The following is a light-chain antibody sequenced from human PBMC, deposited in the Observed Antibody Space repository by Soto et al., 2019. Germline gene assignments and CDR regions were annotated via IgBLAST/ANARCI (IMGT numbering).Light chain of an antibody. J-gene: IGKJ4*01. CDR3: QQYNSYPLT. CDR1: QRISSW. V-gene: IGKV1-5*01. CDR2: DAS. Sequence: DIQMTQSPSTLSASVGDRVTITCRASQRISSWLAWYQQKPGKAPKLLIYDASSLESGVPSRFSGSGSGTEFTLTITSLQPDDFPTYYCQQYNSYPLTFGGGTKVEIK.